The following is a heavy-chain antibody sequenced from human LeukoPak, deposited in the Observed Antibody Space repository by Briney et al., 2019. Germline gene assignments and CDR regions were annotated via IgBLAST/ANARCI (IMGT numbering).Heavy chain of an antibody. V-gene: IGHV3-7*01. Sequence: GGSLRLSCAASGFSFSSSWMTWVRQAPGKGLEWVATINQDGGEKYYVDSVKGRFSISRDNAQNSLFVQMGSLRAEDTALYYCAKNQLLRFDIFNAWGQGTMVTVSS. CDR2: INQDGGEK. D-gene: IGHD3-16*01. CDR1: GFSFSSSW. CDR3: AKNQLLRFDIFNA. J-gene: IGHJ3*01.